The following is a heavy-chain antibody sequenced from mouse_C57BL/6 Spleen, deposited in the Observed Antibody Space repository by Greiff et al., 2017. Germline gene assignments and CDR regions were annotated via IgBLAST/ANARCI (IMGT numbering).Heavy chain of an antibody. CDR1: GFTFSSYA. V-gene: IGHV5-4*03. Sequence: EVMLVESGGGLVKPGGSLKLSCAASGFTFSSYAMSWVRQTPEKRLEWVATISDGGSYTYYPDNVKGRFTISRDNAKNNLYLQMSHLKSEDTAMYYCASGGEGAMDYWGQGTSVTVSS. CDR3: ASGGEGAMDY. J-gene: IGHJ4*01. CDR2: ISDGGSYT.